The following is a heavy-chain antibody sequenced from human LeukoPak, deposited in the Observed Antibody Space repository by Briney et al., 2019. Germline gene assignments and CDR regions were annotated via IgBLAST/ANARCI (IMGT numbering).Heavy chain of an antibody. V-gene: IGHV4-61*02. CDR3: ARGWKYRNGYTVTELGSGYFDY. D-gene: IGHD5-18*01. CDR2: IYTSGST. Sequence: SETLSLTCTVSGGSISSGSYYWSWIRQPAGKGLEWIGRIYTSGSTNYSPSLKSRVTISVDTSKNQFSLKLSSVTAADTAVYYCARGWKYRNGYTVTELGSGYFDYWGQGTLVTVSS. J-gene: IGHJ4*02. CDR1: GGSISSGSYY.